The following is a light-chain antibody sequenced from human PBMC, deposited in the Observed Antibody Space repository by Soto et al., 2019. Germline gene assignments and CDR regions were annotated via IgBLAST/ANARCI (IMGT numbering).Light chain of an antibody. CDR2: GAT. CDR1: QSIRNC. V-gene: IGKV1-39*01. Sequence: DIQMTQSPSYVSASVGDRVTITCRASQSIRNCLNWYQQKAGEAPKFLIYGATNLQSGVPSRFSGSGSGTDFALTISNLQPEDFATYYFQQCYIDIRTFGHGPKVD. J-gene: IGKJ3*01. CDR3: QQCYIDIRT.